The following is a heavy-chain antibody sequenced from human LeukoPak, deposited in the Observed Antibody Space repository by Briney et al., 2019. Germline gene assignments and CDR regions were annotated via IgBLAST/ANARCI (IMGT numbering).Heavy chain of an antibody. CDR2: INTDGSST. CDR1: GFTFSSYW. D-gene: IGHD6-19*01. Sequence: GGSLRLSCAASGFTFSSYWMHWVRQAPGKGLVWVSRINTDGSSTSYADSVKGRFTISRDNAKNTLYLQMNSLRAEDTAVYYCAKDESSGWYLDDAFDIWGQGTMVTVSS. J-gene: IGHJ3*02. CDR3: AKDESSGWYLDDAFDI. V-gene: IGHV3-74*01.